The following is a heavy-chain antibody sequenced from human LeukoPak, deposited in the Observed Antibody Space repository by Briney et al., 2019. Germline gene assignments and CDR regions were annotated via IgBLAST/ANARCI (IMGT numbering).Heavy chain of an antibody. CDR1: GFTFSNYA. CDR2: IGGGGGDT. D-gene: IGHD2-8*01. CDR3: AKGADVCSQGVCFSVDDSFDY. Sequence: GGSLRLSCAGSGFTFSNYAINWIRQAPGKGLEWVSGIGGGGGDTYYADSVKGRFTISRDDSKKTVYLEMSSLRVEDTAIYFCAKGADVCSQGVCFSVDDSFDYWGQGTLVTVSS. J-gene: IGHJ4*02. V-gene: IGHV3-23*01.